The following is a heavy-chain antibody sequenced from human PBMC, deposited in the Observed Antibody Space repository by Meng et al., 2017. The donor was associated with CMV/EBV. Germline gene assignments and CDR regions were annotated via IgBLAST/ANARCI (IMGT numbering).Heavy chain of an antibody. Sequence: SETLSLTCTVSGGSVSSGSYYWSWIRQPPGKGLEWIGYIYYSGSTNYNPSLKSQVTISVDTSKNQFSLKLSSVTAADTAVYYCASLYCSSTSCYNDYWGQGTLVTVSS. CDR2: IYYSGST. J-gene: IGHJ4*02. D-gene: IGHD2-2*02. CDR3: ASLYCSSTSCYNDY. CDR1: GGSVSSGSYY. V-gene: IGHV4-61*01.